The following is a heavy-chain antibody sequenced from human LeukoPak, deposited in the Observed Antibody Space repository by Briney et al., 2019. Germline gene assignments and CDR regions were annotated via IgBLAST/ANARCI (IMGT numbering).Heavy chain of an antibody. Sequence: ASVKVSCKASGYTFTSYDINWVRQATGQGLEWMGWMNPNSGNTGYAQNFQGRVTMTRNTSISTAYMELSCLRSEDTAVHYCARPYDTSGRSPNDAFDIWGQGTMVMVSS. D-gene: IGHD3-22*01. V-gene: IGHV1-8*01. CDR3: ARPYDTSGRSPNDAFDI. J-gene: IGHJ3*02. CDR1: GYTFTSYD. CDR2: MNPNSGNT.